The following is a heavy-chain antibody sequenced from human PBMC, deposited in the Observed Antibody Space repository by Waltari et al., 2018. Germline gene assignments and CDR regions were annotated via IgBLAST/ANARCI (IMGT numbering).Heavy chain of an antibody. CDR1: GGSISSYY. D-gene: IGHD5-18*01. J-gene: IGHJ5*02. V-gene: IGHV4-4*07. Sequence: QVQLQESGPGLVKPSEPLSLTCTVSGGSISSYYWNWIRQPAGKGMEWIGHIYPSGSNNYNPSLKGRVTMSVDKSKNQFSLKVGSVTAADTAVYFCARGSRRGYSYGYGLDPWGQATLVTVSS. CDR3: ARGSRRGYSYGYGLDP. CDR2: IYPSGSN.